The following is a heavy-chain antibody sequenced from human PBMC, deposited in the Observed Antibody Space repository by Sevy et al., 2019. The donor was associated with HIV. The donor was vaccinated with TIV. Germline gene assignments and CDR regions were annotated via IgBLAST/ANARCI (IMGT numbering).Heavy chain of an antibody. CDR1: GFTFSSYT. D-gene: IGHD2-21*01. Sequence: GGSLRLSCAASGFTFSSYTMHWVRQAPGKGLEWVALISYDGSDKYYGDSVKGRFTISRDNSKNTLYLQMNSLTPGETAVYYCARDRYAGPNMSYLDYWAQGTLVTVSS. J-gene: IGHJ4*02. CDR3: ARDRYAGPNMSYLDY. CDR2: ISYDGSDK. V-gene: IGHV3-30*04.